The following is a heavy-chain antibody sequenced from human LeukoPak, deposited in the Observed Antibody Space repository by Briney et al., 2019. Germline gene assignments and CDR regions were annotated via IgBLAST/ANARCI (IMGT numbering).Heavy chain of an antibody. D-gene: IGHD3-10*01. V-gene: IGHV4-39*07. CDR2: IYYSGST. CDR3: ARDTTYYYGSGSYLNWFDP. Sequence: SETLSLTCTVSGGSISSSSYYWGWIRQPPGKGLEWIGSIYYSGSTYYNPSLKSRVTISVDTSKNQFSLKLSSVTAADTAVYYCARDTTYYYGSGSYLNWFDPWGQGTLVTVSS. CDR1: GGSISSSSYY. J-gene: IGHJ5*02.